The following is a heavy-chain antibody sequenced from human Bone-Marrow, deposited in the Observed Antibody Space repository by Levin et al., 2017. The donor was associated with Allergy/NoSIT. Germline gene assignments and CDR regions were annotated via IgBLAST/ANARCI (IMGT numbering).Heavy chain of an antibody. CDR2: IWYDGSNK. D-gene: IGHD4-11*01. CDR1: GFTFSSYG. CDR3: ARDKSPYSNYQTGGY. J-gene: IGHJ4*02. V-gene: IGHV3-33*01. Sequence: GESLKISCAASGFTFSSYGMHWVRQAPGKGLEWVAVIWYDGSNKYYADSVKGRFTISRDNSKNTLYLQMNSLRAEDTAVYYCARDKSPYSNYQTGGYWGQGTLVTVSS.